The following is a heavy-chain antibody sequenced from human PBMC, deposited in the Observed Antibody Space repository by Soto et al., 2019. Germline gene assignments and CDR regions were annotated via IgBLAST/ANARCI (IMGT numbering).Heavy chain of an antibody. CDR2: IYYTGST. V-gene: IGHV4-59*01. Sequence: ETLSLTCTVSGDSMSGYYWSWFRQPPGKGLEWVGYIYYTGSTKYNPSLKSRVTVSVDTSKNQFSLILSSVTAADTAVYYCARITRSPNSGYFDYWGQGALVTVS. CDR3: ARITRSPNSGYFDY. J-gene: IGHJ4*02. D-gene: IGHD7-27*01. CDR1: GDSMSGYY.